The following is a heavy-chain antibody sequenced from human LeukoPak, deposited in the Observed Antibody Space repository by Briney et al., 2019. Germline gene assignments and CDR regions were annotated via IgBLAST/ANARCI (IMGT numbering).Heavy chain of an antibody. D-gene: IGHD3-22*01. CDR3: ARDHAPSDSSGYFHY. V-gene: IGHV3-11*04. Sequence: GGSLRLSCAASGFSFSDNYMNWIRQAPGKGLEWVSYISSSGSTIYYADSVKGRFTISRDNAKNSLYLQMNSLRAEVTAVYYCARDHAPSDSSGYFHYWGQGTLVTVSS. CDR2: ISSSGSTI. CDR1: GFSFSDNY. J-gene: IGHJ4*02.